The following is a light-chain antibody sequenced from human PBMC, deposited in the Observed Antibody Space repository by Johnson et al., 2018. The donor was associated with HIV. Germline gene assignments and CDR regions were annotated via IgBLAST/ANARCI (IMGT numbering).Light chain of an antibody. Sequence: QSVLTQPPSVSAAPGQKVTISCSGSSSNIGNNHVSWYQQLPGTAPKLLIYEKNKRPSGIPDRFSASKSGTSASLDITGLQTGDEADYYCGTWDTSLGAHYVFGTGTGVTVL. V-gene: IGLV1-51*02. CDR1: SSNIGNNH. CDR3: GTWDTSLGAHYV. J-gene: IGLJ1*01. CDR2: EKN.